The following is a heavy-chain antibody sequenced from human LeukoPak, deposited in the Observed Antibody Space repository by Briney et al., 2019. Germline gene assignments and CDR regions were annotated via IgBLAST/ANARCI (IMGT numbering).Heavy chain of an antibody. D-gene: IGHD2-21*01. Sequence: GGSLRLSCAASGFTFNNYGMGWVRQTPGKGLEGVATIGTSGANTYHADSVKGRFTISRDNSKSTLYLQMNSLRAEDTAVYHCAKKSGDHFHFDFWGQGTLVTVSS. J-gene: IGHJ4*02. CDR1: GFTFNNYG. CDR2: IGTSGANT. CDR3: AKKSGDHFHFDF. V-gene: IGHV3-23*01.